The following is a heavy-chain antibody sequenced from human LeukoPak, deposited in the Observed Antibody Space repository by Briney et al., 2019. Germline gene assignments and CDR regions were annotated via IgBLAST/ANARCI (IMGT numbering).Heavy chain of an antibody. J-gene: IGHJ6*02. CDR3: ARGRWDRYCSSTNCILQRGHYYGMDV. CDR1: GGSFSGYY. D-gene: IGHD2-2*01. V-gene: IGHV4-34*01. CDR2: INHSGST. Sequence: SETLSLTCAVYGGSFSGYYWSWIRRPPGKGLEWIGEINHSGSTNYNPSLKSRVTISVDTSKNQFSLKLSSVTAADTAVYYCARGRWDRYCSSTNCILQRGHYYGMDVWGQGTTVTVSS.